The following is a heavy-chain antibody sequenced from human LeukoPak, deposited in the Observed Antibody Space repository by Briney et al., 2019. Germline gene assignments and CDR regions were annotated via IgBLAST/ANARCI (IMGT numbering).Heavy chain of an antibody. CDR2: IYPGDSDT. J-gene: IGHJ4*02. D-gene: IGHD3-3*01. V-gene: IGHV5-51*01. CDR3: ARHSYDTPFDY. CDR1: GYIFTNYW. Sequence: GESLKISCKGFGYIFTNYWIGWVRQMPGKGLEWMGIIYPGDSDTRYSPSFQGQVTISADKSISTAYLQWSSLKASDTAMYYCARHSYDTPFDYWGQGTLVTVSS.